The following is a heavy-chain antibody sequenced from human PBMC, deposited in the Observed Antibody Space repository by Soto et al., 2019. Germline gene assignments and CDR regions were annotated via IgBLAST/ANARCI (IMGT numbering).Heavy chain of an antibody. J-gene: IGHJ6*01. CDR1: GFTFTNYP. Sequence: GGSLRLSCAASGFTFTNYPMNWVRRAPGKGLEWVAAISSSGAVTKYADSVKGRFTISRDNSRNTLFLQMNSLGAQDAALYHCAKGFLSGSKLYY. D-gene: IGHD3-9*01. CDR2: ISSSGAVT. V-gene: IGHV3-23*01. CDR3: AKGFLSGSKLYY.